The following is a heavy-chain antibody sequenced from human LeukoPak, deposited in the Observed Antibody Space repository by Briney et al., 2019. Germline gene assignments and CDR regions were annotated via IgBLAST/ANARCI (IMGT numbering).Heavy chain of an antibody. J-gene: IGHJ2*01. D-gene: IGHD3-3*02. V-gene: IGHV4-39*01. CDR3: ARRILSWYFDL. CDR1: GVSISSSSYY. CDR2: IYYSGST. Sequence: SETLSLTCTVSGVSISSSSYYWGWIRQPPGKGLEWIGSIYYSGSTYYNPSLKSRVTISVDTSKNQFSLKLSSVTAADTAVYYCARRILSWYFDLWGRGTLVTVSS.